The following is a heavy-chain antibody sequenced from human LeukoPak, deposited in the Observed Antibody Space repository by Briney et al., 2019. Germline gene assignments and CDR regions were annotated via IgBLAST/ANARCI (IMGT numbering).Heavy chain of an antibody. CDR1: GFLYRICD. J-gene: IGHJ5*02. Sequence: GRSESLLCATSGFLYRICDAHGVSQAPGKGLEWVAVISKDGSNKYYADSVKGRFTISRDNSKNTLYLQMNSLRAEDTAVYYCAKDLRYSRIVRKFQSWGQGALVTVSS. D-gene: IGHD4-17*01. CDR3: AKDLRYSRIVRKFQS. V-gene: IGHV3-30*18. CDR2: ISKDGSNK.